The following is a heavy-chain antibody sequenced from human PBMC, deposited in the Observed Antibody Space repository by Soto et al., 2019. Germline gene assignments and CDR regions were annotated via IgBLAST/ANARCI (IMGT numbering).Heavy chain of an antibody. Sequence: QVQLMQSGAEVKKPGSSVKVSCKASGGTFSTSAISWVRQAPGEGLEWVGGIMPVFATPDYAQKFQGRVTIAAVKSTTTASLELTSLTPDDPAVYYCARDKDRQQLDGNYYYIVAVWAQGTAITVSS. CDR1: GGTFSTSA. J-gene: IGHJ6*02. V-gene: IGHV1-69*14. D-gene: IGHD3-3*02. CDR2: IMPVFATP. CDR3: ARDKDRQQLDGNYYYIVAV.